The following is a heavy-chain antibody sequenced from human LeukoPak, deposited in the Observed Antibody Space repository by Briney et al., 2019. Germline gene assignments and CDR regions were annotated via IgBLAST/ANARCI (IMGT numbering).Heavy chain of an antibody. CDR3: SSSVFYSSGWYGGY. D-gene: IGHD6-19*01. CDR2: ISATGGNT. V-gene: IGHV3-23*01. J-gene: IGHJ4*02. CDR1: GFTFSGYA. Sequence: GGSQRLSCAASGFTFSGYAMSWVRQAPGKGLEWVSLISATGGNTYYADSVKGRFNISRDNSKNTLYLHMNSLRAEDTAIYYCSSSVFYSSGWYGGYWGQGTLVTLSS.